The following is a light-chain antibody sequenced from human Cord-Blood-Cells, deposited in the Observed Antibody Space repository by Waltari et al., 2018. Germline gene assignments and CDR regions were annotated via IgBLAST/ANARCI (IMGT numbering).Light chain of an antibody. CDR1: QSISSY. V-gene: IGKV1-39*01. CDR2: AAS. CDR3: QQSYSTPYT. J-gene: IGKJ2*01. Sequence: DIQMTQPPSSLSASVGDRVTITCLASQSISSYLNWYQQKPGKAPKLLIYAASSLQSGVPARFSGSGSGTDFTLTISSLQPEDFATYYCQQSYSTPYTFGQGTKLEIK.